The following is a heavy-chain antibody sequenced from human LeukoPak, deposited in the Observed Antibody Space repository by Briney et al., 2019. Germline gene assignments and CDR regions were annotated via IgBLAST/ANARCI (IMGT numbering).Heavy chain of an antibody. Sequence: SETLSLTCAVYGGSFSGYYWSWIRQPPGKGLEWIGEINHSGSTNYNPSLRSRVTISVDTSRNQFSLKLSSVTAADTAVYYCARDKNVVGATYYFDYWGQGTLVTVSS. CDR1: GGSFSGYY. CDR2: INHSGST. J-gene: IGHJ4*02. CDR3: ARDKNVVGATYYFDY. V-gene: IGHV4-34*01. D-gene: IGHD1-26*01.